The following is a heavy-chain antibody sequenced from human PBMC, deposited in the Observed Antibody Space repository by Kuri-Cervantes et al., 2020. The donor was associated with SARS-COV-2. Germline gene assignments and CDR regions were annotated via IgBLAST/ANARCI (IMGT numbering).Heavy chain of an antibody. CDR2: IKHSGST. J-gene: IGHJ4*02. CDR1: GGSISSSSYY. V-gene: IGHV4-39*07. CDR3: ARDLSVRAVAASFDY. Sequence: SETLSLTCTVSGGSISSSSYYWSWIRQPPGKGLEWIGEIKHSGSTNYNPSLKSRVNISVDTSKNQFSLKLSSVTAADTALYYCARDLSVRAVAASFDYWGQGTLVTVSS. D-gene: IGHD6-19*01.